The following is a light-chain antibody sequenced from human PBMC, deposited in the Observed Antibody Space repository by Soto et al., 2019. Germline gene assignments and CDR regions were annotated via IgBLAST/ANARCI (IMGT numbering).Light chain of an antibody. CDR3: SSYAGSNYYVV. CDR2: EVT. Sequence: QSVLTQPPSASGSPGQSVTISCTGTSSDVGGYNYVSWYQQHPGKVPKLMIYEVTRRPSGVPDRFSGSKSGNTASLTVSGLQGEDEADYYCSSYAGSNYYVVFGGGTKLTVL. V-gene: IGLV2-8*01. CDR1: SSDVGGYNY. J-gene: IGLJ2*01.